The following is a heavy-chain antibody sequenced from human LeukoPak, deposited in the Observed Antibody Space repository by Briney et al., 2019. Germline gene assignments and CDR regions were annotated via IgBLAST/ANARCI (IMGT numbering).Heavy chain of an antibody. CDR1: GYTFTSWG. V-gene: IGHV1-18*01. Sequence: ASVKVSCKASGYTFTSWGISWVRQAPGQGLEWMGWISAYNGNTNYAQKLQGRVTMTTDTSTSTAYMEPRSLRSDDTAVYYCARDAWIQLCTPGYDYWGQGTLVTVST. J-gene: IGHJ4*02. D-gene: IGHD5-18*01. CDR3: ARDAWIQLCTPGYDY. CDR2: ISAYNGNT.